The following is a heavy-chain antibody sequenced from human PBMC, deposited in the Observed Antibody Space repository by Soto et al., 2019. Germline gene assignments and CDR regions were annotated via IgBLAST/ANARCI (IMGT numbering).Heavy chain of an antibody. Sequence: ASLKVSCKSSGYTFTSYDINWARQATGQGLEWMGWMNPNSGNTGYAQKFQGRVTMTRNTSISTAYMELSSLRSEDTAVYYCARGLGYCSSTSCYVWFDPWGQGTLVTVSS. CDR3: ARGLGYCSSTSCYVWFDP. J-gene: IGHJ5*02. D-gene: IGHD2-2*01. CDR1: GYTFTSYD. CDR2: MNPNSGNT. V-gene: IGHV1-8*01.